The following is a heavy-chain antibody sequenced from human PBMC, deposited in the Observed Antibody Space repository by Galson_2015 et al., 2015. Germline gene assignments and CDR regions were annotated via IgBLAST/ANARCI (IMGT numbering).Heavy chain of an antibody. CDR2: ISGSGGST. D-gene: IGHD3-10*01. J-gene: IGHJ3*02. CDR1: GFTFSSYG. Sequence: SLRLSCAASGFTFSSYGMHWVRQAPGKGLEWVAVISGSGGSTYYADSVKGRFTISRDNSKNTLYLQMNSLRAEDTAVYYCAKVNMVRGVIFAFDIWGQGTMVTVSS. CDR3: AKVNMVRGVIFAFDI. V-gene: IGHV3-23*01.